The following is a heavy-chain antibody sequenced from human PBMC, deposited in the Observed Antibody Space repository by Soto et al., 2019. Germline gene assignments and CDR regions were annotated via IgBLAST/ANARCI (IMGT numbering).Heavy chain of an antibody. D-gene: IGHD1-7*01. CDR1: GFTFSNYW. CDR3: ARDTLELLYYFDY. Sequence: EVQLVDSGGGLVQPGGSLRLSCAASGFTFSNYWMHWVRQAPGKGLVWVSRINSDGSSASYADSVKGRFTISRDNAKNTLYLQMNSLRAEDTAVYYCARDTLELLYYFDYWGQGTLVTVSS. CDR2: INSDGSSA. V-gene: IGHV3-74*01. J-gene: IGHJ4*02.